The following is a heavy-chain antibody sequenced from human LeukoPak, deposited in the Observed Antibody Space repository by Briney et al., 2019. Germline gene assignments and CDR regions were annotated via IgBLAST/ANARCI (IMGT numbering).Heavy chain of an antibody. D-gene: IGHD5-18*01. CDR1: GYTFTSYG. V-gene: IGHV1-18*01. CDR2: ISAYNGNT. Sequence: GESLKISCKASGYTFTSYGISWVRQAPGQGLEWMGWISAYNGNTNYAQKLQGRVTMTTDTSTSTAYMELRSLRSDDTAVYYCARGLQLWSAVAGPFDYWGQGTLVTVSS. J-gene: IGHJ4*02. CDR3: ARGLQLWSAVAGPFDY.